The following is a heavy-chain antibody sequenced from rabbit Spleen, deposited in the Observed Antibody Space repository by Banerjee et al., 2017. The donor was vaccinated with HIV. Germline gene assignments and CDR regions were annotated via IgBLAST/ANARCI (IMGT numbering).Heavy chain of an antibody. V-gene: IGHV1S40*01. D-gene: IGHD2-1*01. J-gene: IGHJ4*01. Sequence: QSLEESGGDLVKPGASLTLTCIASGVSFSGNSYMCWVRQAPGKGLEWIACIDTGSSGFTYFASWAKGRFTISKTSSTTVTLQMTSLTAADRATYFCARDLVGVIGWNFYLWGQGTLVTVS. CDR1: GVSFSGNSY. CDR2: IDTGSSGFT. CDR3: ARDLVGVIGWNFYL.